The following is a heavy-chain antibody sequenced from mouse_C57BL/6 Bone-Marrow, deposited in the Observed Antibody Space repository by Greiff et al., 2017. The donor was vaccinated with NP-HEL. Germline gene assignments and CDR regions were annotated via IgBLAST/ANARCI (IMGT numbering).Heavy chain of an antibody. CDR3: AREGGLRRGDY. CDR2: IDPSDSYT. V-gene: IGHV1-69*01. Sequence: VQLQQPGAELVMPGASVKLSCKASGYTFTSYWMHWVKQRPGQGLEWIGEIDPSDSYTNYNQKVKGKSTLTVDKSSSTAYMQLSSLTSEDSAVYYCAREGGLRRGDYWGQGTSVTVSS. CDR1: GYTFTSYW. D-gene: IGHD2-4*01. J-gene: IGHJ4*01.